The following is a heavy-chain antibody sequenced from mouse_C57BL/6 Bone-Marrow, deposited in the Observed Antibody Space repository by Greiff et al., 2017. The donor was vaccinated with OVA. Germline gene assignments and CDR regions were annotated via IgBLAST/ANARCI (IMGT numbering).Heavy chain of an antibody. D-gene: IGHD2-4*01. J-gene: IGHJ4*01. V-gene: IGHV2-2*01. CDR3: ARERYDYDEGTLYYYAMDY. Sequence: QVQLQQSGPGLVQPSQSLSITCTVSGFSLTSYGVHWVRQSPGKGLEWLGVIWSGGSTDYNAAFISRLSISKDNSKSQVFFKMNSLQADDTAIYYCARERYDYDEGTLYYYAMDYWGQGTSVTVSS. CDR2: IWSGGST. CDR1: GFSLTSYG.